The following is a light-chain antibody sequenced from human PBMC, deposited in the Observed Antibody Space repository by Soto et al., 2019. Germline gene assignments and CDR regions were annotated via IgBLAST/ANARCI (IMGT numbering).Light chain of an antibody. Sequence: QSVLTQPASVSGSPGQSITISCPGTSSDVGGYNYVSWYQHHPGKAPKLMIYDVSNRPSGVSHRFSGSKSGNTASLTISGLQPEDEADYYCCSYTTSNTRQIVFGTGTKLTVL. V-gene: IGLV2-14*03. CDR3: CSYTTSNTRQIV. CDR1: SSDVGGYNY. CDR2: DVS. J-gene: IGLJ1*01.